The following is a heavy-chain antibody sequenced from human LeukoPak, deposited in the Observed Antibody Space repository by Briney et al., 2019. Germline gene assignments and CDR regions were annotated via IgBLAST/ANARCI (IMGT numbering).Heavy chain of an antibody. V-gene: IGHV1-2*02. CDR3: ASRGWVWFGESPYYFDY. CDR1: GYTFTGYY. D-gene: IGHD3-10*01. CDR2: INPNSGGT. Sequence: ASVKVSCKASGYTFTGYYMHWVRQAPGQGLEWMGWINPNSGGTNYAQKFQGRVTMTRDTSISTAYMELSRLRSDDTAVYYCASRGWVWFGESPYYFDYWGQGTLVTVSS. J-gene: IGHJ4*02.